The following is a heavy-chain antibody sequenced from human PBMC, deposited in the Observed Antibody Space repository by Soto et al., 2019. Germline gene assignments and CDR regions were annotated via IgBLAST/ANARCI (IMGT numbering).Heavy chain of an antibody. Sequence: ASVKVSCKVSGYTLTELSMHWVLQAPGKGLEWMGGFDPEDGETIYAQKFQGRVTMTEDTSTDTAYIELSSLRSEDTAVYYCVTLWLPTKGYFYFCGQGTLVIVSS. CDR2: FDPEDGET. CDR3: VTLWLPTKGYFYF. J-gene: IGHJ4*02. V-gene: IGHV1-24*01. CDR1: GYTLTELS. D-gene: IGHD2-21*01.